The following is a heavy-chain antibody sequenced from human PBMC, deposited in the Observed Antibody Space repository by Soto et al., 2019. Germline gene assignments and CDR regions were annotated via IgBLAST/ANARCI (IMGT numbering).Heavy chain of an antibody. CDR2: IYWDDDK. J-gene: IGHJ2*01. D-gene: IGHD1-26*01. CDR3: AHRGGGIVDWYFDL. Sequence: QITLNESGPTLVKPTQTLTLTCTFSGFSLGTYGVGVGWIRQPPGKALEWLALIYWDDDKRYSPSLKSRLTITKDTSKRQVFFTLTNMDPVDTATYYCAHRGGGIVDWYFDLWGRGTPVIVSS. V-gene: IGHV2-5*02. CDR1: GFSLGTYGVG.